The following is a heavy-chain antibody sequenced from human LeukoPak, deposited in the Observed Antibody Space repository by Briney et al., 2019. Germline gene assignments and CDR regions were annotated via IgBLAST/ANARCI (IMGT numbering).Heavy chain of an antibody. CDR2: IYHSGST. D-gene: IGHD3-22*01. V-gene: IGHV4-4*02. CDR3: ASYSSGYVGYFDY. CDR1: GGSISSSNW. Sequence: KPSGTLSLTCAVSGGSISSSNWWSWVRQPPGKGLEWIGEIYHSGSTNYNPSLKSRVTISVDKSKNQFSLKLSSVTAADTAVYYCASYSSGYVGYFDYWGQGTLVTVSS. J-gene: IGHJ4*02.